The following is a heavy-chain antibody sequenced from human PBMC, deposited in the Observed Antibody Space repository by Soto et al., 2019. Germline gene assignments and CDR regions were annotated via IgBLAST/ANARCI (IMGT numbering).Heavy chain of an antibody. CDR1: GFTFSSYW. D-gene: IGHD2-15*01. CDR2: IKQDGTEK. Sequence: GGSLRLSCAASGFTFSSYWMSWVRQAPGKGLEWVANIKQDGTEKYYVDSVKGRFTISRDNAKNSLYLQMNSLRAEDTAVYYCARLVSAAANDYWGQGSLVTVSS. CDR3: ARLVSAAANDY. V-gene: IGHV3-7*01. J-gene: IGHJ4*02.